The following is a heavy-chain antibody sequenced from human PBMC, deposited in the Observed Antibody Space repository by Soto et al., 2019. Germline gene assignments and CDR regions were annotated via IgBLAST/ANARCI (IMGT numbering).Heavy chain of an antibody. D-gene: IGHD3-16*01. V-gene: IGHV3-74*01. CDR3: TRDIGGRGAY. CDR2: INEYGSVI. Sequence: DVQLVESGGGLVRPGGSLRLSCAASGFTFSSYWMHWVRQVPGKGLVWVSRINEYGSVINYADSVKGRFTIFRKNSKNTLYLEMNSRRAEDAAVYYCTRDIGGRGAYWGQGTLVTVSS. J-gene: IGHJ4*02. CDR1: GFTFSSYW.